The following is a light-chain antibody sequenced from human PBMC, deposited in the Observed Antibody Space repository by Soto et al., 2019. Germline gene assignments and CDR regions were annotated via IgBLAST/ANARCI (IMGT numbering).Light chain of an antibody. CDR3: QQRYSWPRT. V-gene: IGKV3D-20*02. CDR2: GAL. Sequence: TLALAPGGTAILTSRVRQGVNRNDLAWYQQKPGQAPRLLIAGALSSGTAIPVRFSGSGTESALTLTIMKLEDDDSAVYYCQQRYSWPRTFGRGTKVDIK. CDR1: QGVNRND. J-gene: IGKJ1*01.